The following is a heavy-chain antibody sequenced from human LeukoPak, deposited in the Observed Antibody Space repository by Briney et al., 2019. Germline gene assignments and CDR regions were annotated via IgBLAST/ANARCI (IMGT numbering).Heavy chain of an antibody. Sequence: PGGSLRLSCTASGFTFSSYAMSWVRQAPGKGLEWVSAISGSGGSTYYADSVKGRFTISRDNSKNTLYLQMNSLRAEDTAVYYCAKYLAHGPTIFGVVIIDYWGQGTLVTVSS. CDR1: GFTFSSYA. CDR3: AKYLAHGPTIFGVVIIDY. D-gene: IGHD3-3*01. J-gene: IGHJ4*02. CDR2: ISGSGGST. V-gene: IGHV3-23*01.